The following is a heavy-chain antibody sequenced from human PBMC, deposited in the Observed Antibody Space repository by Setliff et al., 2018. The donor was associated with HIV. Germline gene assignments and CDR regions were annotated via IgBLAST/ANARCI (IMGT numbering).Heavy chain of an antibody. Sequence: SETLSLTCTVSGGSINSYYWSWIRQPPGKGLEWIGYIYAAGSTNYNPSLKGRVTVSVDTAKNQFSLRLSSVTAADTAVYYCARHPPHDSTWPYYYYGMDVWGQGATVTVSS. J-gene: IGHJ6*02. D-gene: IGHD6-13*01. CDR1: GGSINSYY. V-gene: IGHV4-4*09. CDR3: ARHPPHDSTWPYYYYGMDV. CDR2: IYAAGST.